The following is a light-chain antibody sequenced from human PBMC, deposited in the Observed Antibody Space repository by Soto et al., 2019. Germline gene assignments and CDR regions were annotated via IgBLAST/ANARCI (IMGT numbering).Light chain of an antibody. CDR1: SSDVGSYNL. Sequence: QSALTQPASVSGSPGQSITISCTGTSSDVGSYNLVSWYQQHPGKAPKLMIYEGSKRPSGVSNRFSGSKSGNTASLTISGLQAEHEADYYCCSYARSGTLVLGGGTKLTVL. CDR3: CSYARSGTLV. CDR2: EGS. V-gene: IGLV2-23*01. J-gene: IGLJ2*01.